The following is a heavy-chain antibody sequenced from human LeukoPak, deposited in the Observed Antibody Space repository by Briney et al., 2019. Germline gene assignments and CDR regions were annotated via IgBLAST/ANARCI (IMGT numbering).Heavy chain of an antibody. CDR2: IYYTGST. J-gene: IGHJ5*02. V-gene: IGHV4-59*01. Sequence: SHTESLTCTITSGSISRYNWRWLRQPRGKGLEWIGYIYYTGSTNYNPSLKSRVTISVDTSKNQFSLKLSSVTAADTAVYYCAREWSSWGQGTLVTVSS. CDR3: AREWSS. D-gene: IGHD2-15*01. CDR1: SGSISRYN.